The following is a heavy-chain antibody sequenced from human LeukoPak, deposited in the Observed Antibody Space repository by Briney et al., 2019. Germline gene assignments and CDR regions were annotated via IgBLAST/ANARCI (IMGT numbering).Heavy chain of an antibody. V-gene: IGHV3-7*01. CDR1: GFTFSSYA. CDR2: IKPDGSLI. D-gene: IGHD1-26*01. Sequence: GGSLRLSCAASGFTFSSYAMSWVRQAPGKGLEWVANIKPDGSLIYYVDSVKGRFTISRGNAKNSLYLQMNSLRAEDTAVYYCAKWELYSGFYYIDYWGQGTLATVSS. CDR3: AKWELYSGFYYIDY. J-gene: IGHJ4*02.